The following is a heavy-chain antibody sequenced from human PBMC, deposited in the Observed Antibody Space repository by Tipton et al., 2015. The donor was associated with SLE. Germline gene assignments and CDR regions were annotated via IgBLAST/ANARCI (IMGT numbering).Heavy chain of an antibody. CDR3: ARIHYYGSGSRDY. Sequence: SLRLSCAASGFTFNWYWMHWVRQVPGKGLMWVSRIDSDGTITNYADTVKGRFTISRDNAKDTLYLQMNSLRAEDTAVYYCARIHYYGSGSRDYWGQGTLVTVSS. J-gene: IGHJ4*02. D-gene: IGHD3-10*01. CDR2: IDSDGTIT. CDR1: GFTFNWYW. V-gene: IGHV3-74*01.